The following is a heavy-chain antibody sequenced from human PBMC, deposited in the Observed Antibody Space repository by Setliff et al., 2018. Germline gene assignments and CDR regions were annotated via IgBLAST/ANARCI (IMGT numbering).Heavy chain of an antibody. CDR3: AREGYGDRYPIGYYFDY. Sequence: LGESLKISCKGSGYSFSNFWISWVRQMPGKGLEWMGIIYPGDSHTRYSPSFQGQVTMSADKSINTAYLQWSNLKASDTAIYYCAREGYGDRYPIGYYFDYWGQGTLVTVSS. CDR2: IYPGDSHT. J-gene: IGHJ4*02. D-gene: IGHD4-17*01. CDR1: GYSFSNFW. V-gene: IGHV5-51*01.